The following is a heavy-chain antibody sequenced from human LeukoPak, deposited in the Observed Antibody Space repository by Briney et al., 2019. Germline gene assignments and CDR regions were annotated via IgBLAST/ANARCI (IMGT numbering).Heavy chain of an antibody. D-gene: IGHD2-21*01. CDR1: GGSISSGGYS. J-gene: IGHJ2*01. CDR2: IYHSGST. V-gene: IGHV4-30-2*01. Sequence: SETLSLTCAVSGGSISSGGYSWSWIRQPPGKGLEWIGYIYHSGSTYYNPSLKSRVTISVDRSKNQFSLKLSSVTAADTAVYYCARAILTGFAYFDLWGRGTLVTVSS. CDR3: ARAILTGFAYFDL.